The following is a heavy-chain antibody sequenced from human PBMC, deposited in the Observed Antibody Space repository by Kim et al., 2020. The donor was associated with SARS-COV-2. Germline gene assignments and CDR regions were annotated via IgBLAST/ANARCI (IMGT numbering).Heavy chain of an antibody. Sequence: GESLKISCKGSGYSFTSYWIGWVRQMPGKGLEWMGIIYPGDSDTRYSPSFQGQVTISADKSISTAYLQWSSLKASDTAMYYCARVVAATGSYYYYYYGMDVWGQGTTVTVSS. CDR2: IYPGDSDT. D-gene: IGHD2-15*01. V-gene: IGHV5-51*01. CDR3: ARVVAATGSYYYYYYGMDV. CDR1: GYSFTSYW. J-gene: IGHJ6*02.